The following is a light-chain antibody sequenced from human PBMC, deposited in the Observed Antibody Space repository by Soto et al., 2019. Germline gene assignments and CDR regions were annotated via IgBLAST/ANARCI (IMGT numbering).Light chain of an antibody. J-gene: IGKJ5*01. CDR3: PQYSQRPIT. CDR1: QSINNN. V-gene: IGKV3-15*01. CDR2: GFS. Sequence: EIVLTQSPVTLSVSPGERATLSCRASQSINNNYLAWYQQKPGQAPRLLFFGFSTRATGVPARFSGSGSVTENALSICSLQSEDFAVYSCPQYSQRPITFGQGTRLEI.